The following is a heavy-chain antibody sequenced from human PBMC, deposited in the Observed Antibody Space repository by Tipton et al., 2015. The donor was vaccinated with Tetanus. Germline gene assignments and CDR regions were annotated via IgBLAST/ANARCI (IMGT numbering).Heavy chain of an antibody. CDR3: ARDGVGSSLPFDI. D-gene: IGHD1-26*01. J-gene: IGHJ3*02. CDR2: INTDKGST. CDR1: GYTFTSFG. V-gene: IGHV1-18*01. Sequence: QLVQSGAEVKKPGASVKVSCKASGYTFTSFGINWVRQAPGQGLEWMGWINTDKGSTNYAQNLQGRVIMTTDTSTLTAYMELRSLRSDDPAVYYCARDGVGSSLPFDIWGQGPMVTVSS.